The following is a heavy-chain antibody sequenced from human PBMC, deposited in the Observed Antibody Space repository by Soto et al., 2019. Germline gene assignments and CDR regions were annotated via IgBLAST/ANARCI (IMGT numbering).Heavy chain of an antibody. CDR3: ARDHETLAYCGGDCYGTIFDY. Sequence: ASVKVSCKASGYTFTSYGISWVRQAPGQGLEWMGWISAYNGNTNYAQKLQGRVTMTTDTSTSTAYVELRSLRSDDTAVYYCARDHETLAYCGGDCYGTIFDYWGQGTLVTVSS. CDR1: GYTFTSYG. V-gene: IGHV1-18*01. D-gene: IGHD2-21*01. CDR2: ISAYNGNT. J-gene: IGHJ4*02.